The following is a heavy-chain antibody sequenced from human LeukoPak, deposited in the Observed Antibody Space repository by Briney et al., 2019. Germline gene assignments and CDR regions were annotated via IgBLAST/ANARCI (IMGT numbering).Heavy chain of an antibody. CDR3: ARRGYYDTSGYLFDY. Sequence: GRSLRLSCAASGFTFSSYSMNWVRQAPGKGLEWVSYISSSGSTIYYADSVKGRFTISRDNAKNSLFLQMNSLRAEDTAVYYCARRGYYDTSGYLFDYWGQGTLVTVSS. V-gene: IGHV3-48*04. CDR1: GFTFSSYS. J-gene: IGHJ4*02. CDR2: ISSSGSTI. D-gene: IGHD3-22*01.